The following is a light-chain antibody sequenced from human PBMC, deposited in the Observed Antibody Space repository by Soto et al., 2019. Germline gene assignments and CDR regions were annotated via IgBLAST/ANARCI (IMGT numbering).Light chain of an antibody. CDR3: SSYTSSSTPDVV. V-gene: IGLV2-14*01. CDR2: DVS. Sequence: QSALTQPASVSGSPGQSITISCTGTSSDVGGYNYVSWYQQHPGKAPKLMIYDVSNRLSGVSNHFSGSKSGNTASLTISGLQAEDEADYYCSSYTSSSTPDVVLVGGTKLTVL. J-gene: IGLJ2*01. CDR1: SSDVGGYNY.